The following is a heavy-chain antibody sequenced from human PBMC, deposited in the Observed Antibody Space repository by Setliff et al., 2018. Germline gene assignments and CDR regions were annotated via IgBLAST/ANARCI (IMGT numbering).Heavy chain of an antibody. CDR2: ISYDGINK. D-gene: IGHD3-22*01. J-gene: IGHJ6*03. CDR1: GFSFSNYA. V-gene: IGHV3-30*01. Sequence: HPGGSLRLSCAASGFSFSNYAMHWVRQAPGKGLEWVAVISYDGINKYYADSMKGRFTISRDNSKNTLYLQMNSLRAEDTAVYYCARLALTGYDSSGYYYALEYYYYMDVWGKGTTVTVSS. CDR3: ARLALTGYDSSGYYYALEYYYYMDV.